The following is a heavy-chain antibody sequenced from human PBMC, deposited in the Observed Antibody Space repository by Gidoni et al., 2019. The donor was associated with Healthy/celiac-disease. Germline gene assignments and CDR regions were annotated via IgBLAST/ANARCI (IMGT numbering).Heavy chain of an antibody. CDR2: INHSGST. J-gene: IGHJ4*02. CDR1: GGSFSGYY. Sequence: QVQLQQWGAGLLKPSETLSLTCAVYGGSFSGYYWSWIRQPPGKGLERIGEINHSGSTNYNPSLKSRVTISVDTSKNQFSLKLSSVTAADTAVYYCARVRRPTLAYFDYWGQGTLVTVSS. V-gene: IGHV4-34*01. CDR3: ARVRRPTLAYFDY.